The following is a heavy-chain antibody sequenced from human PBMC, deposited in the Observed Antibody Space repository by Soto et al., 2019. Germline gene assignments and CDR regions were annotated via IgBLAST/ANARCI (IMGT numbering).Heavy chain of an antibody. CDR1: GYSFSTYW. V-gene: IGHV5-10-1*01. CDR3: ARRRRSGGACYSGVSWFDP. CDR2: IDPTDSYT. Sequence: PGESLKISCQASGYSFSTYWISWVRQMPGKGLEWMGMIDPTDSYTNYSPSFRGHVTISADDSFSTAYLQWSSLKASDTAMYYCARRRRSGGACYSGVSWFDPWGQGTLVTVSS. D-gene: IGHD2-15*01. J-gene: IGHJ5*02.